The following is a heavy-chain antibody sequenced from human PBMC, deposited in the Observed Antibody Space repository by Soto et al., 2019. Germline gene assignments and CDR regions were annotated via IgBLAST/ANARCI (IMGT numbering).Heavy chain of an antibody. CDR1: GFTFSSYS. J-gene: IGHJ6*02. CDR3: ARDRYGDSGMDV. D-gene: IGHD4-17*01. Sequence: QVQLVESGGGVVQPGRSLRLSCAASGFTFSSYSMHWVRQAPGKGLEWVAVIWYDGSNKYYADSVKGRFTISRDNSKNTLYLQMNSLRAEDTAVYYCARDRYGDSGMDVWGQGTTVTVSS. CDR2: IWYDGSNK. V-gene: IGHV3-33*01.